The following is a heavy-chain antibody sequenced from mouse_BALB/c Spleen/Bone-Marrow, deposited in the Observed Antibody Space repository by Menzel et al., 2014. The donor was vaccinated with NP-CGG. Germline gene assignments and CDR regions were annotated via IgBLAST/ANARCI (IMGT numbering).Heavy chain of an antibody. J-gene: IGHJ3*01. Sequence: VQLVESGPGLVPPSQCLSISCTVSGFSLTSYGVHWVRQPPGKGLEWLGVIWAGGSIIYNSALMSGLSISKDNSKSKVFLKMNSLQTDDTAMYYCASSYYGSSQFAYWGQGTLVAVSA. D-gene: IGHD1-1*01. CDR2: IWAGGSI. CDR1: GFSLTSYG. CDR3: ASSYYGSSQFAY. V-gene: IGHV2-9*02.